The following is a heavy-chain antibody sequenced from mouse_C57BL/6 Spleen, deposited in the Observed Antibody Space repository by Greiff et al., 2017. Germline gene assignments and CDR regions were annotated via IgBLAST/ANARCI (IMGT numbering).Heavy chain of an antibody. CDR1: GYTFTSYT. CDR3: ARRETGYWYFDV. CDR2: INPSSGYT. V-gene: IGHV1-4*01. D-gene: IGHD4-1*01. Sequence: VQLQQSGAELARPGASVKMSCKASGYTFTSYTMHWVKQRPGQGLEWIGYINPSSGYTKYNQKFKDKATLTADKSSSTAYMQLSRLTSEDSAVYYCARRETGYWYFDVWGTGTTVTVSS. J-gene: IGHJ1*03.